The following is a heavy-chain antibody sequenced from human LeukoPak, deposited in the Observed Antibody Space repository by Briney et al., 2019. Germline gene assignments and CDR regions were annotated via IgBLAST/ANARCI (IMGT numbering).Heavy chain of an antibody. CDR2: INHSGST. CDR1: GGSFSGYY. Sequence: SETLSLTCAVCGGSFSGYYWSWIRQPPGKGLEWIGEINHSGSTNYNPSLKSRVTISVDTSKNQFSLKLSSVTAADTAVYYCARGSPDDAFDIWGQGTMVTVSS. CDR3: ARGSPDDAFDI. V-gene: IGHV4-34*01. J-gene: IGHJ3*02.